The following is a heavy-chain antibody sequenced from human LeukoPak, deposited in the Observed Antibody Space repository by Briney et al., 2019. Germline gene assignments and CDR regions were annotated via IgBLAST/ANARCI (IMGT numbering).Heavy chain of an antibody. J-gene: IGHJ4*02. Sequence: SETLSLTCTVSGDSISSYYWTWIRQSPGKGLEWIGNIYYSGTTNYNPSLKSRVTISLDMSKNLFSLRLSSVTAADTAVYYCARQLSNYYFDYWGQGTLVTVSS. CDR1: GDSISSYY. V-gene: IGHV4-59*01. D-gene: IGHD1-1*01. CDR3: ARQLSNYYFDY. CDR2: IYYSGTT.